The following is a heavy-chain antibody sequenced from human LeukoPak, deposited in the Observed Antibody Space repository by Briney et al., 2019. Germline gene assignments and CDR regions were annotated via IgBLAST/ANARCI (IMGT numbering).Heavy chain of an antibody. CDR2: IIPIFGTA. Sequence: SVKVSCKASGGTFSSYAISWVRQAPGQGLEWMGRIIPIFGTANYAQKFQGRVTITTDESTSTAYMELSSLRSEDTAVYYCARDSLRPTRPSLGYYMDVWGKGTTVTVSS. CDR1: GGTFSSYA. CDR3: ARDSLRPTRPSLGYYMDV. D-gene: IGHD4-11*01. V-gene: IGHV1-69*05. J-gene: IGHJ6*03.